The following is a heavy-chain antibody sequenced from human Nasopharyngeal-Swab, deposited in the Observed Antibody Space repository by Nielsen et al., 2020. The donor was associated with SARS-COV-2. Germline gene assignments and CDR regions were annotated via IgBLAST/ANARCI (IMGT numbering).Heavy chain of an antibody. CDR2: ISPYNDYT. J-gene: IGHJ4*02. CDR3: ARELWVGLFDD. Sequence: ASVKVSCKTSGYTFSSYGIAWVRQTPGQGLEGLGWISPYNDYTHYAQKSQGAVTMTSETSTSTAYLELRSLTSDDTAVYYCARELWVGLFDDWGQGTLVTVSS. D-gene: IGHD1-26*01. CDR1: GYTFSSYG. V-gene: IGHV1-18*01.